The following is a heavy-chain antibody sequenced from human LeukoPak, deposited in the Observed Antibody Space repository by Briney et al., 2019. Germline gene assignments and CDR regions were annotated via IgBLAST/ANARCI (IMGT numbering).Heavy chain of an antibody. Sequence: SQTPSLTCTVSGGLISRIEYYWSWIRQSPVKGLEWLGHIYHTGTTLYSPHLNNRLTVSVDSSRNQFSLTLNSVTAADTAVYYCASVSVWELATHPGGSFDYWGRGILVTVSS. CDR3: ASVSVWELATHPGGSFDY. CDR2: IYHTGTT. J-gene: IGHJ4*02. V-gene: IGHV4-30-4*01. D-gene: IGHD1-26*01. CDR1: GGLISRIEYY.